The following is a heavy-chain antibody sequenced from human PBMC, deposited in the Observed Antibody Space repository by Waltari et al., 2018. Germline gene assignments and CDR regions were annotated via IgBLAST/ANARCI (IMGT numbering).Heavy chain of an antibody. J-gene: IGHJ3*02. CDR2: FEPEDGQT. CDR1: GYTLTELS. V-gene: IGHV1-24*01. D-gene: IGHD3-9*01. Sequence: QVQLVQSGAEVKKPGASVKVSCKVSGYTLTELSMHWVRQAPGKGLAWMGGFEPEDGQTIYAQKFQGRVTMTEDTSTDTAYMELSSLRSEDTAVYYCATEGYDILTGHMNNDAFDIWGQGTMVTVSS. CDR3: ATEGYDILTGHMNNDAFDI.